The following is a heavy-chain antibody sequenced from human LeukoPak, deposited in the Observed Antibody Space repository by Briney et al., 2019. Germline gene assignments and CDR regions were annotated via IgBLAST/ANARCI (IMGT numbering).Heavy chain of an antibody. CDR2: IWYDGSNK. Sequence: PGRSLRLSCAASGFTFSSYGMHWVRQAPGKGLEGVAVIWYDGSNKYYADSVKGRFTISRDNSKNTLYLQMNSLRAEDTAVYYCARDLFPRIAEAGRNSYYYYGMDVWGQGTTVTVSS. V-gene: IGHV3-33*01. CDR3: ARDLFPRIAEAGRNSYYYYGMDV. CDR1: GFTFSSYG. D-gene: IGHD6-19*01. J-gene: IGHJ6*02.